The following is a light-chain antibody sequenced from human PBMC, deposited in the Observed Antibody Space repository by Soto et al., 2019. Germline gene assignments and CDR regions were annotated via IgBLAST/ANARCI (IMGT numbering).Light chain of an antibody. CDR3: QQRSQPFT. J-gene: IGKJ3*01. V-gene: IGKV3-11*01. CDR1: QNVRTY. Sequence: EIVLTQSPATLSLSPGERATLSCRASQNVRTYLAWYQQKPGQAPRLLIYAAANRATGIPARFTGSGSGTDFTLTISSLEPEDFAVYYCQQRSQPFTFGPGTKGDIK. CDR2: AAA.